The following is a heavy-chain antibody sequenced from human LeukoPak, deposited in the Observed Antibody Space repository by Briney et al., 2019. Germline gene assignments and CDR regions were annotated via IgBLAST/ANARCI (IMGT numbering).Heavy chain of an antibody. CDR2: IKTKTEGGTT. V-gene: IGHV3-15*01. CDR3: TTEIY. J-gene: IGHJ4*02. Sequence: GGSLRLSCAASGFTLSSFEMNWVRQAPGKGLEWVGRIKTKTEGGTTDYAPSVKGRFTMSRDDSKNTLYLQMNSLKSDDTAVYYCTTEIYWGQGTLVTVSS. CDR1: GFTLSSFE.